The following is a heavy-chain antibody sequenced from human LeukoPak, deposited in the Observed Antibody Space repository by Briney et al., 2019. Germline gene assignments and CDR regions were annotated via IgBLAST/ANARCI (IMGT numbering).Heavy chain of an antibody. CDR3: ARDNYDSSGYSQYYYYYMDV. J-gene: IGHJ6*03. CDR2: INHSGST. V-gene: IGHV4-34*01. Sequence: SETLSLTCAVYGGSFSGYYWRWIRQPPGKGLEWVGEINHSGSTNYNPSLKSRVTISRDKSKNQLYLKLSSVTAADTAVYYCARDNYDSSGYSQYYYYYMDVWGKGTTVTISS. CDR1: GGSFSGYY. D-gene: IGHD3-22*01.